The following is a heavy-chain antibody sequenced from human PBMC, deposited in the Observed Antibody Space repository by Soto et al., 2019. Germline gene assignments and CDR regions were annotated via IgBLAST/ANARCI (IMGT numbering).Heavy chain of an antibody. CDR2: ISGSGGRT. V-gene: IGHV3-23*01. D-gene: IGHD2-21*01. Sequence: PGGSLRLSCAASEFTFSTYAMSWVRQAPGEGLEWVSVISGSGGRTYYADSVKGRFTLSRDISKNTLYLQMDSLRAEDTAVYYCAKYGGASPYYYAMDVWGQGTTVTVSS. J-gene: IGHJ6*02. CDR3: AKYGGASPYYYAMDV. CDR1: EFTFSTYA.